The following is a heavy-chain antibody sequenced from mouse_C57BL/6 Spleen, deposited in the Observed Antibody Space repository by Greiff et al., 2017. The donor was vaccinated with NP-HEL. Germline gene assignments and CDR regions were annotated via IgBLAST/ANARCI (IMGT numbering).Heavy chain of an antibody. Sequence: VQLQQPGAELVRPGSSVKLSCKASGYTFTSYWMDWVKQRPGQGLEWIGNIYPSDSETHYNQKFKDKATLTVDKSSSTAYMQLSSLTSEDSAVYYCARSVGLLRDYWGQGTTLTVSS. CDR3: ARSVGLLRDY. J-gene: IGHJ2*01. CDR2: IYPSDSET. CDR1: GYTFTSYW. D-gene: IGHD2-3*01. V-gene: IGHV1-61*01.